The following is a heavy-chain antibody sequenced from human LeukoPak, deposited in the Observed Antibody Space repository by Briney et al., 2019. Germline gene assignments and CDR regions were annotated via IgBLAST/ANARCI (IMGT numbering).Heavy chain of an antibody. Sequence: GGSLRLSCAASGFTFSSYRMTWVRQAPGKGLEWVPNIKQDGSEKDYVDSMKGRFTISRDNAKNSVYLQVNSLRAEDTAVYYCARIGYSSSSFDYWGQGTLVTVSS. CDR2: IKQDGSEK. CDR1: GFTFSSYR. CDR3: ARIGYSSSSFDY. J-gene: IGHJ4*02. D-gene: IGHD6-13*01. V-gene: IGHV3-7*01.